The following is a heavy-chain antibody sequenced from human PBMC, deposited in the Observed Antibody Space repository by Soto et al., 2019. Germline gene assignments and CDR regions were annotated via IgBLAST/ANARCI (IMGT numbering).Heavy chain of an antibody. D-gene: IGHD6-6*01. CDR2: ISYDGGNK. Sequence: QVQLVESGGGVVQPGRSLRLSCAASGFTFSSYGMHWVRQAPGKGLEWVAVISYDGGNKYYADSVKGRFTISRDNSKNTLYLQMNSLRAEDTAVYYCAKDTEKQLRGGYFDYWGQGTLVTVSS. J-gene: IGHJ4*02. CDR3: AKDTEKQLRGGYFDY. CDR1: GFTFSSYG. V-gene: IGHV3-30*18.